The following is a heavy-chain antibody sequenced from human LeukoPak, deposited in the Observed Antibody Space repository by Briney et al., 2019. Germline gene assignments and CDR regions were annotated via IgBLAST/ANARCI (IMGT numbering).Heavy chain of an antibody. Sequence: PGGSLRLSCAASRFTFSSYAMSWVRQAPGKGLEWVSAISGSGGSTYYADSVKGRFTISRDNSKNTLYLQMNSLRAEDTAVYYCAKSPSSYYYYYMDVWGKGTTVTVSS. V-gene: IGHV3-23*01. CDR2: ISGSGGST. CDR1: RFTFSSYA. J-gene: IGHJ6*03. CDR3: AKSPSSYYYYYMDV.